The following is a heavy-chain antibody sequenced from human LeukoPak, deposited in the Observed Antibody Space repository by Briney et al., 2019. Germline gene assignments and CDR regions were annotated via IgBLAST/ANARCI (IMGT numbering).Heavy chain of an antibody. CDR1: GFTFSSNW. Sequence: GGSLRLSCAASGFTFSSNWMHWVRQAPGKGLVWVTRISSDGSSTRYADSVKGRFTISRDNAKNTLYLQMSSLRAEDTAMYYCARISLSGWANEHWGQGTLVTVSS. D-gene: IGHD6-19*01. V-gene: IGHV3-74*01. CDR2: ISSDGSST. CDR3: ARISLSGWANEH. J-gene: IGHJ4*02.